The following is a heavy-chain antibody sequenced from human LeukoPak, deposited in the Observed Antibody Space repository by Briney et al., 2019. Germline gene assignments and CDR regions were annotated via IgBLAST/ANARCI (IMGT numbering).Heavy chain of an antibody. CDR3: VRDERYDSSGYPFDY. J-gene: IGHJ4*02. V-gene: IGHV1-2*02. CDR2: INPNSGGT. CDR1: GYTFTGYF. D-gene: IGHD3-22*01. Sequence: ASVKVSCKASGYTFTGYFIHWVRQAPGQGLEWMGWINPNSGGTNYAQKFQGRVTMTRDTSISTAYMELSRLRSDDTAVYYCVRDERYDSSGYPFDYWGQGTLVTVSS.